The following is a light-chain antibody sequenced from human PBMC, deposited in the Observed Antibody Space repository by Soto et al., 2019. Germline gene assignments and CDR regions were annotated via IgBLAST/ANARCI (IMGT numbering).Light chain of an antibody. J-gene: IGKJ4*01. CDR3: QQHKPWPHT. CDR1: QTVGSY. V-gene: IGKV3-15*01. CDR2: LAS. Sequence: EIVVTQSPATLSVSPGERATLTCRASQTVGSYLAWYQQKPGQAPRLLIYLASTRATDVPARFSGSGSGTEFALTISSLQSEDFAVYHCQQHKPWPHTFGGGTKVAIK.